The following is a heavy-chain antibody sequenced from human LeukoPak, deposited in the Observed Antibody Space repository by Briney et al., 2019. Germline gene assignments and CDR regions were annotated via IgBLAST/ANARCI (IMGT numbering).Heavy chain of an antibody. CDR2: INGNGGST. CDR1: GFTFDDYG. CDR3: ARNYHGSGSTAFDI. Sequence: GGSLRLSCAASGFTFDDYGMSWVRQAPGKGLEWVSGINGNGGSTGYGDSMKGRFTISRDNAKNSLYLQMNSLRVEDTALYHCARNYHGSGSTAFDIWGQGTMSPSLQ. D-gene: IGHD3-10*01. V-gene: IGHV3-20*01. J-gene: IGHJ3*02.